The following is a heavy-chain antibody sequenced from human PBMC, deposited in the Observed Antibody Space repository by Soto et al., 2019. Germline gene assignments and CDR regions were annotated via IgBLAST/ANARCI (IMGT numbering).Heavy chain of an antibody. CDR2: TYYRSKWYN. CDR1: GDSVSSSSAA. V-gene: IGHV6-1*01. J-gene: IGHJ6*02. Sequence: SQTLSLTCAISGDSVSSSSAAWNWIRQSPSRGLEWLGRTYYRSKWYNDYAVSVKSRITINPDTSKNQFSLQLNSVTPEDTAVYYCARGEVGGYSYGYNYYYGMDVWGQGTTVTVSS. D-gene: IGHD5-18*01. CDR3: ARGEVGGYSYGYNYYYGMDV.